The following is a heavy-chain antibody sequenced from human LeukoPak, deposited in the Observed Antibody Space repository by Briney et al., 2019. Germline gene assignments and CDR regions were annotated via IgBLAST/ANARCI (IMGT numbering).Heavy chain of an antibody. CDR3: ARDYLYAFDY. CDR1: GFSFSSYS. CDR2: ISGSGNAK. D-gene: IGHD2-2*01. Sequence: PGGSLRLSCAASGFSFSSYSMNWVRQAPGRGLEWVSYISGSGNAKHYTDSVKGRFTISRDNAKNALYLQMNSLRAEGTAVYFCARDYLYAFDYWGQGTLVTVSS. J-gene: IGHJ4*02. V-gene: IGHV3-48*01.